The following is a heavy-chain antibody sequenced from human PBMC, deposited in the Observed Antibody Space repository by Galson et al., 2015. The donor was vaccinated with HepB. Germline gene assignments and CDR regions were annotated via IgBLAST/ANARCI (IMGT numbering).Heavy chain of an antibody. Sequence: QSGAEVKKPGESLKISCKGSGYSFTSYWIGWVRQMPGKGLEWMGIIYPGDSDTRYSPSFQGQVIISADKSISTAYLQWSSLKASDTAMYYCARRGVPTYYYDSRILRGPFDYWGQGTLVTVSS. D-gene: IGHD3-22*01. V-gene: IGHV5-51*01. J-gene: IGHJ4*02. CDR3: ARRGVPTYYYDSRILRGPFDY. CDR2: IYPGDSDT. CDR1: GYSFTSYW.